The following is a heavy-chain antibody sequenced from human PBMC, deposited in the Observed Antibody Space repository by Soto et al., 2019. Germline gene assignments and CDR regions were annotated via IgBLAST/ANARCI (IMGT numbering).Heavy chain of an antibody. V-gene: IGHV5-51*01. CDR1: GYSFTSYW. Sequence: GESLKISCKGSGYSFTSYWICWVRQMPGKGLEWMGIIYPGDSDTRYSPSFQGQVTISADKSINTAYLQWSSLKASDTAMYYCARHFDCSTTSCYYFDYWGQGTLVTVSS. D-gene: IGHD2-2*01. CDR3: ARHFDCSTTSCYYFDY. J-gene: IGHJ4*02. CDR2: IYPGDSDT.